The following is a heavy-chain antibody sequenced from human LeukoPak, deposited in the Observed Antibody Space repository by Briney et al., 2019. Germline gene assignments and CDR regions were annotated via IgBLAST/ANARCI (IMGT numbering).Heavy chain of an antibody. CDR3: ARLGGATSPFGY. CDR2: IYYTGNT. D-gene: IGHD1-26*01. Sequence: SETLSLTCTVSGGSISSYYWSWIRRPPGKGLEWIGYIYYTGNTNYNPSLKSRVTISVDTSKNQFSLNLSSVTAADTAIYYCARLGGATSPFGYWGQGTLVTVSS. J-gene: IGHJ4*02. CDR1: GGSISSYY. V-gene: IGHV4-59*08.